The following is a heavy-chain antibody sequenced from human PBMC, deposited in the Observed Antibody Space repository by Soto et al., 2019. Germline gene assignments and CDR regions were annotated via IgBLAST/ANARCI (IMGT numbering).Heavy chain of an antibody. CDR2: ISNDGSYK. CDR1: GLTFSTYG. V-gene: IGHV3-30*18. J-gene: IGHJ4*02. Sequence: GGSLRLSCAASGLTFSTYGMHWVRQAPGKGLEWVAVISNDGSYKYYADSVKGRFTISRDNSKNTLFLQMNSLSAEDTAVYYCAKAAAREFDYWGQGTLVTVSS. CDR3: AKAAAREFDY. D-gene: IGHD6-6*01.